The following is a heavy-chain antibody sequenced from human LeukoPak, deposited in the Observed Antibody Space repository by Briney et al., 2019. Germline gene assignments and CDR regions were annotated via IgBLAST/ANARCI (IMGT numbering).Heavy chain of an antibody. CDR1: GGSLSSYY. Sequence: SETLSLTCTVSGGSLSSYYWSWIRQPPGKGLEWIGYIYYSGSTNYNPSLKSRVTISVDTSKNQFSLKLSSVTAADTAVYYCARTTIFGHMDVWGKGTTVTVSS. V-gene: IGHV4-59*01. D-gene: IGHD3-3*01. J-gene: IGHJ6*03. CDR2: IYYSGST. CDR3: ARTTIFGHMDV.